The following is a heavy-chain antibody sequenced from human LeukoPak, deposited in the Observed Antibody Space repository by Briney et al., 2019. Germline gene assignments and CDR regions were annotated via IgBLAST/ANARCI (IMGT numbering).Heavy chain of an antibody. V-gene: IGHV4-34*01. CDR2: INHSGST. D-gene: IGHD5-18*01. CDR1: GGFFSGYY. J-gene: IGHJ4*02. CDR3: ARIQLWLRGADY. Sequence: PSETLSLTCAVYGGFFSGYYWSWIRQPPGKVLEWIGEINHSGSTNYNPSLKSRVTISVDTSKNQFSLKLSSVTAADTAVYYCARIQLWLRGADYWGQGTLVTVSS.